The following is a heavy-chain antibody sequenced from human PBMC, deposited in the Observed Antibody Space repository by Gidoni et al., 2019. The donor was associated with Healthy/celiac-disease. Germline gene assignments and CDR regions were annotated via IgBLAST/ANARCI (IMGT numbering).Heavy chain of an antibody. CDR1: GGSISSYY. J-gene: IGHJ4*02. CDR2: IYYSGST. D-gene: IGHD4-17*01. CDR3: ARAIYYCDYRWYFDY. Sequence: QVQLQESGPGLVKPSETLSLTCTAQGGSISSYYWSWIRQPPGKGLEWIGYIYYSGSTNYNPSLKSRVTISVDTSKNQFSLKLSSVTAADTAVYYCARAIYYCDYRWYFDYWGQGTLVTVSS. V-gene: IGHV4-59*01.